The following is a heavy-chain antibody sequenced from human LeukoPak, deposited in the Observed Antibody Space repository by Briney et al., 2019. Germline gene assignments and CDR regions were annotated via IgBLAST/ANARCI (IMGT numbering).Heavy chain of an antibody. Sequence: GRSLRLSCAASGFTFSSYGMHWVRQAPGKGLEWVAVISYDGSNKYYEDSVKGRFTISRDNSKNTMYLQMNSLRAEDTAVYYCAKEWGHYDILTGYLNWGQGTLVTVSS. V-gene: IGHV3-30*18. D-gene: IGHD3-9*01. J-gene: IGHJ4*02. CDR3: AKEWGHYDILTGYLN. CDR2: ISYDGSNK. CDR1: GFTFSSYG.